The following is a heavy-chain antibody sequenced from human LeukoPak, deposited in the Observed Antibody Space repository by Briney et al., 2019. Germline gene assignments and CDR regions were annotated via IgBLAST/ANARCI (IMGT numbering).Heavy chain of an antibody. V-gene: IGHV4-39*01. Sequence: PSETLSLTCTVSCGSISSSSYYWGWIRQPPGKGLEWIGSIYYSGSTYYNPSLKSRVTISVDTSKTQFSLRLSSVTAADTAVYYCARRTRSSGAFDYWGQATLVTVSS. D-gene: IGHD6-6*01. J-gene: IGHJ4*02. CDR1: CGSISSSSYY. CDR3: ARRTRSSGAFDY. CDR2: IYYSGST.